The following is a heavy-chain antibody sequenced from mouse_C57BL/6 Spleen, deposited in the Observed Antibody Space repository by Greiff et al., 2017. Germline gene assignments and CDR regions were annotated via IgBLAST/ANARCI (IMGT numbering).Heavy chain of an antibody. D-gene: IGHD1-1*01. J-gene: IGHJ1*03. Sequence: VQLQESGAELVRPGTSVKVSCKASGYAFTNYLIEWVKQRPGQGLEWIGVINPGSGGTNYNEKFKGKATLTADKSSSTAYMQLSSLTSEDSAVYFCAGRYYGSRGYFDVWGTGTTVTVSS. CDR2: INPGSGGT. CDR1: GYAFTNYL. CDR3: AGRYYGSRGYFDV. V-gene: IGHV1-54*01.